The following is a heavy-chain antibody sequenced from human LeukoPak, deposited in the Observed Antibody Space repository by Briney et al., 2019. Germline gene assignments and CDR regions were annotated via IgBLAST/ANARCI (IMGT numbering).Heavy chain of an antibody. D-gene: IGHD4-11*01. CDR1: GFTFSIYA. CDR2: ISGSGGST. J-gene: IGHJ4*02. CDR3: AKDKEAYDYPFGY. V-gene: IGHV3-23*01. Sequence: GGSLRLSCAASGFTFSIYAMSWVRQAPGKGLEWVSAISGSGGSTYYADSVKGRFTISRDNSKNTLYLQMNSLRAEDTAVYYCAKDKEAYDYPFGYWGQGTLVTVSS.